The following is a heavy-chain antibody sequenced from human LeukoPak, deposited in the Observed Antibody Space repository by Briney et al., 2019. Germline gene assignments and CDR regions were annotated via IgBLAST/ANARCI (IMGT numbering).Heavy chain of an antibody. CDR2: IYPGDSDT. V-gene: IGHV5-51*01. CDR1: GYTFSSNW. J-gene: IGHJ6*02. Sequence: GESLKISCKGSGYTFSSNWVAWVRQMPGKGLEWMGSIYPGDSDTRNSPSFQGQVTIPADKSISTAYLQWSSLKASDSAMYYCARHEGGMDVWGQGTTVTVSS. CDR3: ARHEGGMDV.